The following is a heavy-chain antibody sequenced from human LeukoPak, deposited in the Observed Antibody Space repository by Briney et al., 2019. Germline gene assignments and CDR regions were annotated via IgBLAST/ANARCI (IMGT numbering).Heavy chain of an antibody. CDR3: ARSQDYQYYFDY. D-gene: IGHD4-11*01. CDR1: GFTFSSYA. V-gene: IGHV3-23*01. CDR2: ISGRGGST. Sequence: PGGSLRLSCAASGFTFSSYAMSWVRQAPGKGLEWVSGISGRGGSTYYADSVKGRFTISRDNSKNTLYLQMNSLRAEDTAVYYCARSQDYQYYFDYWGQGTLVTVSS. J-gene: IGHJ4*02.